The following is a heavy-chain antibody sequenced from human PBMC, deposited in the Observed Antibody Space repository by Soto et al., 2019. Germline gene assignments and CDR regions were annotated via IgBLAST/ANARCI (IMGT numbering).Heavy chain of an antibody. CDR3: ARARDSSPSEYYFDY. CDR2: ISYDGSNK. V-gene: IGHV3-30-3*01. J-gene: IGHJ4*02. D-gene: IGHD6-6*01. Sequence: QVQLVESGGGVVQPGRSLRLSCAASGFTFSSYAMHWVRQAPGKGLEWVAVISYDGSNKYYADSVKGRFTISRDNSKNTLYLQMNSLRAEDTAVYYCARARDSSPSEYYFDYWGQGTLVTVSS. CDR1: GFTFSSYA.